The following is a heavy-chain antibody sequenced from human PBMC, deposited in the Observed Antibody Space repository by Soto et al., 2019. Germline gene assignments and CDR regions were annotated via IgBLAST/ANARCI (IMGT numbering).Heavy chain of an antibody. CDR1: GGTFSSYA. V-gene: IGHV1-69*06. CDR3: ARDLREQQLVTHFDY. CDR2: IIPIFGTA. Sequence: SVKVSCKASGGTFSSYAISWVRQTPGQGLEWMGGIIPIFGTANYAQKFQGRVTITADKSTSTAYMELSSLRSEDTAVYYCARDLREQQLVTHFDYWGQGTLVTAPQ. D-gene: IGHD6-13*01. J-gene: IGHJ4*02.